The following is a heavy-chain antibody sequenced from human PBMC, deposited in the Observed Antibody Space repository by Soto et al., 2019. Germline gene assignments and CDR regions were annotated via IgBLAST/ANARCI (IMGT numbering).Heavy chain of an antibody. CDR3: ARVGGGGPVTAAAGRFDS. CDR1: GYSISNGYY. J-gene: IGHJ4*02. CDR2: IYHSGST. V-gene: IGHV4-38-2*01. Sequence: SETLSLTCAVSGYSISNGYYWGWIRQPPGMGLEWIGSIYHSGSTSYNPSLRSRVTISVATSRNQFSLKLSSVTAADTAMYYCARVGGGGPVTAAAGRFDSWGQGTLVTVSS. D-gene: IGHD6-13*01.